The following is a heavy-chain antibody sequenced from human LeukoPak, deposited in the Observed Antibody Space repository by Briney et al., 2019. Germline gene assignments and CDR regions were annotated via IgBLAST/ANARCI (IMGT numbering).Heavy chain of an antibody. V-gene: IGHV4-38-2*02. J-gene: IGHJ4*02. Sequence: SETLSLTCTVSGYSISSGYYWGWIRQPPGKGLEWIGSIYHSGSTYYNPSLKSRVTISVDTSKNQFSLKLSSVTAADTAVYYCARREAAAGTGTPFDYWGQGTLVTVSS. D-gene: IGHD6-13*01. CDR1: GYSISSGYY. CDR2: IYHSGST. CDR3: ARREAAAGTGTPFDY.